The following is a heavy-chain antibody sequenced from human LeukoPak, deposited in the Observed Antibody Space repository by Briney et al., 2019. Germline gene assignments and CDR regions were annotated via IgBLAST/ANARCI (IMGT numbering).Heavy chain of an antibody. V-gene: IGHV4-39*01. CDR2: IYYSGST. J-gene: IGHJ4*02. CDR1: GGSISSSSYY. D-gene: IGHD3-9*01. Sequence: SETLSLTCTVSGGSISSSSYYWGWIRQPPGKGLEWIGSIYYSGSTYYNPSLKSRVTISVDTSKNQFSLKLSSVTAADTAVYYCANTSRLVRGYYFDYWGQGTLVTVSS. CDR3: ANTSRLVRGYYFDY.